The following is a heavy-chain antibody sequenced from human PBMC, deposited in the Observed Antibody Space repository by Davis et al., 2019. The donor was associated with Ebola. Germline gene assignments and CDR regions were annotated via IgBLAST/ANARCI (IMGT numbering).Heavy chain of an antibody. CDR1: GGSISSYY. D-gene: IGHD1-1*01. V-gene: IGHV4-59*01. Sequence: SETLSLTCTVSGGSISSYYWTWIRQPPGKGLEWIAYIVYSGFTNYNPSLKSRVTISVDSSKNQFSLKMRYVTAADTAVYYCARANWNDWFDPWGQGTLVTVSS. CDR3: ARANWNDWFDP. CDR2: IVYSGFT. J-gene: IGHJ5*02.